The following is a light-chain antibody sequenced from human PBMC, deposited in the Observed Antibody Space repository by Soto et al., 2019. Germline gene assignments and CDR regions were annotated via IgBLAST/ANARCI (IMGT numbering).Light chain of an antibody. V-gene: IGLV2-11*01. J-gene: IGLJ1*01. CDR1: SSDFGGYNY. Sequence: QSALTQPRSVSGSPGQSVTISCTGTSSDFGGYNYVSWYQHHPGKAPKLMIYDVSERPSGVPDRFSGSKSGNTASLTISGLQAEDEADYYCSSYTNINTRACVFGTGTKVTVL. CDR2: DVS. CDR3: SSYTNINTRACV.